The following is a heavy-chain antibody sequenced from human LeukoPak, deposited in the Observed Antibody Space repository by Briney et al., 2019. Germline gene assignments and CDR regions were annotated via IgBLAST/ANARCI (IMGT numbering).Heavy chain of an antibody. D-gene: IGHD6-13*01. CDR1: GYTFTSYD. CDR2: MNPNSGNT. J-gene: IGHJ3*02. V-gene: IGHV1-8*01. Sequence: ASVKVSCKASGYTFTSYDINWVRQATGQGLEWMGWMNPNSGNTGYAQKFQGRVTMTRDMSTSTVYMELSSLRSEDTAVYYCARDNGRYSFNAFDIWGQGTMVTVSS. CDR3: ARDNGRYSFNAFDI.